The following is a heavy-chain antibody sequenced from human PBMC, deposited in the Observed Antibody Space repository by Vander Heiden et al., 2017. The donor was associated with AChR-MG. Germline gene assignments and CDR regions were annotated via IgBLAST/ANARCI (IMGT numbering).Heavy chain of an antibody. V-gene: IGHV4-34*01. CDR3: AGVSDPGSYYDFWSGYHYYYYGMDV. CDR2: INHSGRT. CDR1: RGSFSGYY. J-gene: IGHJ6*02. Sequence: QVQPQQWGAGPLTLSETPSLTCAVYRGSFSGYYWSWIRPPPGKRLEWIREINHSGRTNYHPSLKSRVTLSVDTSKNQFSLKLSCVTAADTAVYYCAGVSDPGSYYDFWSGYHYYYYGMDVWGQGTTVTVSS. D-gene: IGHD3-3*01.